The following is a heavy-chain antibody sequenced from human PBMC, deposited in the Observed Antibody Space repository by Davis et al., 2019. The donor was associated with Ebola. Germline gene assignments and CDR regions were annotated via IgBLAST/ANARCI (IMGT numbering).Heavy chain of an antibody. D-gene: IGHD6-13*01. Sequence: PSETLSLTCAVYGGSLSGYCWSWIRQPPGKGLGWIGEINHSGRTNYKSSLKSRVTISVDTSKKQLSLKLSSVTAADTAVYYCARASQYSGRWHSDYWGQGTLVTVSS. V-gene: IGHV4-34*01. CDR2: INHSGRT. CDR1: GGSLSGYC. CDR3: ARASQYSGRWHSDY. J-gene: IGHJ4*02.